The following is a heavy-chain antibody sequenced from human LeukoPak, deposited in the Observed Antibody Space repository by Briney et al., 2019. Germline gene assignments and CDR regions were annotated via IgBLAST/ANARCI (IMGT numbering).Heavy chain of an antibody. CDR1: GGSISSGGYS. J-gene: IGHJ4*02. V-gene: IGHV4-30-2*01. D-gene: IGHD1-26*01. CDR2: IYHSGST. CDR3: ARVWGGSYFDY. Sequence: SQTLSLTCAVSGGSISSGGYSWSWIRQPPGKGLEWIGYIYHSGSTYYNPSLKSRVTTSVDRSKNQFSLKLNSVTAADTAVFYCARVWGGSYFDYWGQGTLVTVFS.